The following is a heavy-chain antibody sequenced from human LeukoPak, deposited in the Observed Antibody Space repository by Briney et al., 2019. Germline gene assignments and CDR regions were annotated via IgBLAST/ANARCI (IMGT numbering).Heavy chain of an antibody. Sequence: SETLSFTCTVSGVSISRNNYYWAWIRQPPGKGLEYIGRIYYSGSTYYNPSLKSPVTVSLDTSKSQFSLRLRSVTAADTAVYYCARGDGYNYDIDSWGQGTLVTVSS. CDR1: GVSISRNNYY. CDR2: IYYSGST. CDR3: ARGDGYNYDIDS. D-gene: IGHD5-24*01. V-gene: IGHV4-39*07. J-gene: IGHJ4*02.